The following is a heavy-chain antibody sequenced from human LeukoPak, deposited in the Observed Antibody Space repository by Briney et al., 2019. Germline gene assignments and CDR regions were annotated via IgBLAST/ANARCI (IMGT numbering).Heavy chain of an antibody. J-gene: IGHJ4*02. D-gene: IGHD3-3*01. CDR2: MNPNSGNT. Sequence: EASVKVSCKASGFTFTSYDINWVRQATGQGLEWMGWMNPNSGNTGYAQKFQGRVTMTRNTSISTAYMEPSSLRSEDTAVYYCARGPNYDFWSGYYTLYYWGQGTLVTVSS. V-gene: IGHV1-8*01. CDR3: ARGPNYDFWSGYYTLYY. CDR1: GFTFTSYD.